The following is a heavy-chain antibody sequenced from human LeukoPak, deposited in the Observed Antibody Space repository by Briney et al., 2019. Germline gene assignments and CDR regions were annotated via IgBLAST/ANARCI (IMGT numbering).Heavy chain of an antibody. Sequence: SGTLSLTCAVSGGSISSSNWWSWVRQPPGKGLEWIGYIYYSGSTNYNPSLKSRVTISVDTSKNQFSLKLSSVTAADTAVYYCASTYYDFWSGYSPGYFDYWGQGTLVTVSS. D-gene: IGHD3-3*01. CDR1: GGSISSSNW. CDR2: IYYSGST. V-gene: IGHV4-4*02. CDR3: ASTYYDFWSGYSPGYFDY. J-gene: IGHJ4*02.